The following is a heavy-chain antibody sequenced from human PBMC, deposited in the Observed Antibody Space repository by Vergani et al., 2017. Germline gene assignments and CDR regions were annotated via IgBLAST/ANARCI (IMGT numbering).Heavy chain of an antibody. V-gene: IGHV3-30-3*01. CDR1: GFTFSSYA. CDR3: ARAPSSLLYRVGYFQH. CDR2: ISYDGSNK. Sequence: QVQLVESGGGVVQPGRSLRLSCAASGFTFSSYAMHWVRQAPGKGLEWVAVISYDGSNKYYADSVKGRFTISRDNSKNTLYLQMNSLRAEDTAVYYCARAPSSLLYRVGYFQHWGQGTLVTVSS. J-gene: IGHJ1*01. D-gene: IGHD2-2*02.